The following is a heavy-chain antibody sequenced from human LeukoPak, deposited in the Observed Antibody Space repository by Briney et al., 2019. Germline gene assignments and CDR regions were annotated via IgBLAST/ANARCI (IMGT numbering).Heavy chain of an antibody. CDR1: GGTFSSYA. J-gene: IGHJ5*02. CDR2: IIPILGIA. D-gene: IGHD6-13*01. Sequence: GASVKVSCKASGGTFSSYAISWVRQAPGQGLEWMGRIIPILGIANYAQKFQGRVTITADKSTSTAYMELSSRRSEDTAVYYCAREYSSSYFPRGWFDPWGQGTLVTVSS. CDR3: AREYSSSYFPRGWFDP. V-gene: IGHV1-69*04.